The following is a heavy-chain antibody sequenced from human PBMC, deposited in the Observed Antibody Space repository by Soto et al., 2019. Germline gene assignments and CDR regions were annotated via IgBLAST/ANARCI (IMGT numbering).Heavy chain of an antibody. CDR3: ARETDCSRTSCCRGYYYYGMDV. CDR2: IKQDGSEK. Sequence: GGSLRLSCAASGFTFSSYWMSWVRQAPGKGLEWVANIKQDGSEKYYVDSVKGRFTISRDNAKNSLYLQMNSLRAEDTAAYYCARETDCSRTSCCRGYYYYGMDVWGQGTTVTVSS. V-gene: IGHV3-7*01. J-gene: IGHJ6*02. D-gene: IGHD2-2*01. CDR1: GFTFSSYW.